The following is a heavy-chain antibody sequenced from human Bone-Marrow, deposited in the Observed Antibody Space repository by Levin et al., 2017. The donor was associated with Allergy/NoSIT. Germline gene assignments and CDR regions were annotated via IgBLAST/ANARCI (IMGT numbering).Heavy chain of an antibody. CDR2: INPNSGAT. D-gene: IGHD5-18*01. J-gene: IGHJ6*02. Sequence: GESLKISCKASGYTFAGYYMHWVRQAPGQGLEWMGWINPNSGATNFAQKFQGRVTMTRDTSISTAYMELTRLRSDDTAVYYCGRMDTAMVNGYFYYGMDVWGQGTTVTVSS. CDR3: GRMDTAMVNGYFYYGMDV. V-gene: IGHV1-2*02. CDR1: GYTFAGYY.